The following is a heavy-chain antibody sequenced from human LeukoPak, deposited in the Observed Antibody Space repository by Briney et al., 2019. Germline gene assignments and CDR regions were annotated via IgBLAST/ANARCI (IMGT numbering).Heavy chain of an antibody. Sequence: RPGGSLRLSCAASGFTFSSYAMSWVRQAPGKGLEWVSAISGSGGSTYYADSVKGRFTISRDNSKNTLYLQMNSLRAEDTAVYYCAKGSVLLWFGELFPDPGPDKRDYFDYWGQGTLVTVSS. V-gene: IGHV3-23*01. J-gene: IGHJ4*02. CDR3: AKGSVLLWFGELFPDPGPDKRDYFDY. CDR2: ISGSGGST. D-gene: IGHD3-10*01. CDR1: GFTFSSYA.